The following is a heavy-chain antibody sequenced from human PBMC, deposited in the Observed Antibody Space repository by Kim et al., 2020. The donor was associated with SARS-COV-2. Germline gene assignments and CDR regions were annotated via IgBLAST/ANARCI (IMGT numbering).Heavy chain of an antibody. J-gene: IGHJ4*02. D-gene: IGHD3-16*02. CDR1: VFTFSNAW. CDR3: TTESYDYVWGSYRYTGESYYFDY. Sequence: SLLLSFSSSVFTFSNAWMSWVRQAPGKGLEWVGRIKSKTDGGTTDYAAPVKGRFTISRDDSKNTLYLQMNSLKTEDTAVYYCTTESYDYVWGSYRYTGESYYFDYWGQGTLVTVSS. V-gene: IGHV3-15*01. CDR2: IKSKTDGGTT.